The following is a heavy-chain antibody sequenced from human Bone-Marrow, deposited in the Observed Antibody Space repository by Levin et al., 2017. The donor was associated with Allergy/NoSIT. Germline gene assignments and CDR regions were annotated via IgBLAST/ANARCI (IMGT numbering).Heavy chain of an antibody. CDR3: AKVRRGLDAFDI. D-gene: IGHD3/OR15-3a*01. V-gene: IGHV3-23*01. CDR1: GFTFSSSA. Sequence: VASVKVSCAASGFTFSSSAMSWVRQAPGKGLEWVSSISAGDASTYYTDSVKGRLTVSRDNFKNTLYLQMNSLRAEDTALYYCAKVRRGLDAFDIWGQGTMVTVSS. CDR2: ISAGDAST. J-gene: IGHJ3*02.